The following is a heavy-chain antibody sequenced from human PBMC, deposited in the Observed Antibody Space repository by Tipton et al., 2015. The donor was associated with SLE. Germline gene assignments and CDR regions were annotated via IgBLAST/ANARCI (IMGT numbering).Heavy chain of an antibody. CDR3: VRDQVGVGDFDY. D-gene: IGHD3-16*01. V-gene: IGHV4-59*01. CDR1: GGSISSYY. Sequence: TLSLTCTVSGGSISSYYWSWIRQPPGKGLEWIGYIHYSGTTNYNPSLKSRVTMSVDTSKNQFSLNLRSVTAADTAMYYCVRDQVGVGDFDYWGQGALVTVSS. CDR2: IHYSGTT. J-gene: IGHJ4*02.